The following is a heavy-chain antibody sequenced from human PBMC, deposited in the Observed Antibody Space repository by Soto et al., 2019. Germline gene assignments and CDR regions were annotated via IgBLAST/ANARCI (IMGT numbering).Heavy chain of an antibody. Sequence: SETLSLTCTVPGGSVXVGTYYWSWIRQPPGKGLEWIGFIHYSGSTNYNPSLKSRVTMSVDTSKNQFSLKLTSVTAADTAVYYCARVNVTLDLWGLGTLVTVSS. J-gene: IGHJ4*02. CDR3: ARVNVTLDL. D-gene: IGHD2-21*02. CDR1: GGSVXVGTYY. V-gene: IGHV4-61*01. CDR2: IHYSGST.